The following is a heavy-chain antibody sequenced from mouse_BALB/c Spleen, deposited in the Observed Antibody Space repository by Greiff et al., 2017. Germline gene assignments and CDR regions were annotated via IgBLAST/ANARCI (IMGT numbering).Heavy chain of an antibody. CDR2: ISYSGST. D-gene: IGHD2-4*01. J-gene: IGHJ3*01. CDR3: AGSTMITTGFAY. V-gene: IGHV3-2*02. Sequence: DVKLQESGPGLVKPSQSLSLTCTVTGYSITSDYAWNWIRQFPGKKLEWMGYISYSGSTSYNPSLKSRISITRDTSKNQFFLQLNSVTTEDTATYYCAGSTMITTGFAYWGQGTLVTVSA. CDR1: GYSITSDYA.